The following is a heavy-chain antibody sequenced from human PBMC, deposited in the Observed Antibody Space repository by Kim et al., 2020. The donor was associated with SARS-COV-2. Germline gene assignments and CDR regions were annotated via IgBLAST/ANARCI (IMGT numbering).Heavy chain of an antibody. V-gene: IGHV3-30*07. J-gene: IGHJ4*02. Sequence: VKGRFTTSRDNSKSTLYMQMNSLRAEDTAVYYCARDYGEGWGTCCPDYWGQGTLVTVSS. CDR3: ARDYGEGWGTCCPDY. D-gene: IGHD3-16*01.